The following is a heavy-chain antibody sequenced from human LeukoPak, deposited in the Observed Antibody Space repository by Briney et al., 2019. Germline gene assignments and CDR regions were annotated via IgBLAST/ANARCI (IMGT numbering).Heavy chain of an antibody. V-gene: IGHV3-23*01. CDR2: ISGSGGST. Sequence: GGSLRLSCAASGFTFSSYAMSWVRQAPRKGLEWVSAISGSGGSTYYADSVKGRFTISRDNSKNTLYLQMNSLRAEDTAVYYCAKGVRDYVAYYFDYWGQGTLVTVSS. J-gene: IGHJ4*02. CDR1: GFTFSSYA. D-gene: IGHD4-17*01. CDR3: AKGVRDYVAYYFDY.